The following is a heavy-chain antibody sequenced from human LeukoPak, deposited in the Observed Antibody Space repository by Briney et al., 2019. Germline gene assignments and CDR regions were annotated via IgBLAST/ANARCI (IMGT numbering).Heavy chain of an antibody. CDR2: INHSGST. D-gene: IGHD5-12*01. Sequence: SETLSLTCTVPGGSISSYSWSWIRQPPGKGLEWIGEINHSGSTNYNPSLKSRVTISVDTSKNQFSLKLSSVTAADTAVYYCARGRRVATIGGDFDYWGQGTLVTVSS. J-gene: IGHJ4*02. CDR1: GGSISSYS. CDR3: ARGRRVATIGGDFDY. V-gene: IGHV4-34*01.